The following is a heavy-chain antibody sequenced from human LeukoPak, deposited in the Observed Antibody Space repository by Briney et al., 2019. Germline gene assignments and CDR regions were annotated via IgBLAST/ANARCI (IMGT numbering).Heavy chain of an antibody. D-gene: IGHD1-26*01. Sequence: SETLSLTCSVSGGSISSNTYYWGWIRQPPGKGLEWIGSMYSSGSTYYNPSLMSRVTIFADTPKNQFSLKLSSVTAADTAVYYCARLGYSGSYYERAFDIWGQGTMVTVSS. J-gene: IGHJ3*02. CDR1: GGSISSNTYY. V-gene: IGHV4-39*01. CDR2: MYSSGST. CDR3: ARLGYSGSYYERAFDI.